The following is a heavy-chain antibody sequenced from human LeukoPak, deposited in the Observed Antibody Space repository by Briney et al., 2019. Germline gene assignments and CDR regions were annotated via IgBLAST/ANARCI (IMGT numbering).Heavy chain of an antibody. CDR3: ARRGTSSWYSGTTSGWFDP. V-gene: IGHV4-59*08. CDR2: IYYSGST. Sequence: PSETLSLTCTVSGGSISSYYWSWIRQPPGKGLEWIGYIYYSGSTNYNPSLKGRVTISVDTSKNQFSLKLSSVTAADTAVYYCARRGTSSWYSGTTSGWFDPWGQGTLVTVSS. D-gene: IGHD6-13*01. J-gene: IGHJ5*02. CDR1: GGSISSYY.